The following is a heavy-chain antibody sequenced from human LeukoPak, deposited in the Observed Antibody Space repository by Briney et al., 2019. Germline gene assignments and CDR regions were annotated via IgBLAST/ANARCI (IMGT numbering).Heavy chain of an antibody. Sequence: PGGSLRLSCAASEFTFSSYEMNWVRQAPGKGLEWVSYISSSGSTIYYADSVKGRFTISRDNAKNSVYLQMNSLRDEDAAVYFCASMWEGGYWGQGTLVTVSS. J-gene: IGHJ4*02. D-gene: IGHD1-26*01. CDR1: EFTFSSYE. V-gene: IGHV3-48*03. CDR2: ISSSGSTI. CDR3: ASMWEGGY.